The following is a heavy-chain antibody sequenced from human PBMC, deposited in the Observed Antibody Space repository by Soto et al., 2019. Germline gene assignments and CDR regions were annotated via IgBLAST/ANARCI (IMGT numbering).Heavy chain of an antibody. J-gene: IGHJ5*01. V-gene: IGHV3-48*01. CDR1: GFTFSSYS. Sequence: GGSLRLSCAASGFTFSSYSMNWVRQAPGKGLEWVSYISSSSSTIYYADSVKGRFTISRDNFKSSLYLQMSSLRAEDTAVYYCAKGKISTTTYTSFDSWGQGTLVTVSS. CDR2: ISSSSSTI. D-gene: IGHD1-26*01. CDR3: AKGKISTTTYTSFDS.